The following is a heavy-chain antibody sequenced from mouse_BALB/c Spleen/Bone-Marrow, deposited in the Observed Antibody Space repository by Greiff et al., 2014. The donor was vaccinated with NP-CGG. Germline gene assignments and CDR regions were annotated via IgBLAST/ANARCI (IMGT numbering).Heavy chain of an antibody. J-gene: IGHJ3*01. V-gene: IGHV5-17*02. Sequence: EVKLVESGGGLVQPGGSRKLSCAASGFTFSSFGMHWVRQAPEKGLEWVAYISSGSSTIYYADTVKGRFTISRDNPKNTLFLQMTSLRPEDTAMYYCARGAARATWFAYWGQGTPVTISA. CDR3: ARGAARATWFAY. CDR1: GFTFSSFG. CDR2: ISSGSSTI. D-gene: IGHD3-1*01.